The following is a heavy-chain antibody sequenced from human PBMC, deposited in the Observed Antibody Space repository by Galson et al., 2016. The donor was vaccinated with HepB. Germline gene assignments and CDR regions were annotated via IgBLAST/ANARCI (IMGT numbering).Heavy chain of an antibody. CDR3: VRAFSGNTYGYYY. J-gene: IGHJ4*02. V-gene: IGHV3-48*01. D-gene: IGHD5-18*01. CDR1: GLTISNYN. Sequence: SLRLSCAASGLTISNYNMNWVRLAPGKGPEWVSFITATTGVTYYADSVRGRFTISRDNAKNSVYLQMNSLRAEETAVYYCVRAFSGNTYGYYYWGQGTLVTVSS. CDR2: ITATTGVT.